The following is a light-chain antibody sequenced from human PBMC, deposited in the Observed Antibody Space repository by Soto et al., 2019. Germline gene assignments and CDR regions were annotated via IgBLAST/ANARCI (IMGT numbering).Light chain of an antibody. Sequence: QSVVTQPPSASGTPGQRVTISCSGGSSNIGSNSVYWYQQFPGTAPKLLIYRNNRRPSGVPDRFSGSKSGTSASLAISGLRSEDEADYYCATWDDSLSVLYVFGDGTKVTVL. V-gene: IGLV1-47*01. CDR2: RNN. CDR3: ATWDDSLSVLYV. J-gene: IGLJ1*01. CDR1: SSNIGSNS.